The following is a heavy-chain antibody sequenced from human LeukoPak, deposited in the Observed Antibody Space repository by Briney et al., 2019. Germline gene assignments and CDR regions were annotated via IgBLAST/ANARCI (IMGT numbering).Heavy chain of an antibody. Sequence: ASVKVSCKASGYTFTGYYLQWVRQAPGQGLEWLGWINPKSGGTNFAQKFQGRVTMTWDSSISTAYMELSRLTSDDTAVYYCARESVGYRTTGRPYYYGMDVWGQGTTVTVSS. D-gene: IGHD1-14*01. CDR1: GYTFTGYY. CDR3: ARESVGYRTTGRPYYYGMDV. J-gene: IGHJ6*02. V-gene: IGHV1-2*02. CDR2: INPKSGGT.